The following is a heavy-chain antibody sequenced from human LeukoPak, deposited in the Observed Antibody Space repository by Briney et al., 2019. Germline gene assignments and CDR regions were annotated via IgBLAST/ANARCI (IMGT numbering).Heavy chain of an antibody. CDR1: GGSISSYY. D-gene: IGHD1-7*01. CDR2: IYYSGST. V-gene: IGHV4-59*01. CDR3: ARVSNYLDAFDI. J-gene: IGHJ3*02. Sequence: SETLSLTCTVSGGSISSYYWSWIRQPPGKGLEWIGYIYYSGSTNYNPSLKSRVTIPVDTSKNQFSLKLSSVTAADTAVYYCARVSNYLDAFDIWGQGTMVTVSS.